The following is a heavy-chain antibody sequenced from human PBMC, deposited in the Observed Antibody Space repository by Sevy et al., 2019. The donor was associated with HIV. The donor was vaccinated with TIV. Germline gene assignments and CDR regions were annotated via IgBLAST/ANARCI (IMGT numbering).Heavy chain of an antibody. CDR1: GFTFSKYA. CDR2: ISASGGST. CDR3: AKEYFDSSGYYLYYFDY. V-gene: IGHV3-23*01. J-gene: IGHJ4*02. Sequence: GGSLRLSCAASGFTFSKYAMSWVRQAPGKGLEWVSAISASGGSTYYADSVKGRFTISRDNSKNTLYLQMNSLRAEDTAVYYCAKEYFDSSGYYLYYFDYWGQGTLVTFSS. D-gene: IGHD3-22*01.